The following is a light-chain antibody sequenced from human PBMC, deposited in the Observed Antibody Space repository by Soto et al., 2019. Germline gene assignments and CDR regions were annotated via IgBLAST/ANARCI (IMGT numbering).Light chain of an antibody. CDR2: DAS. J-gene: IGKJ4*01. CDR3: QQYVNSPLT. Sequence: EIVLMQSPGTLSLSPGEIGTLSCRASQSGASSLAWYQQKPGQAPRLLIYDASNRATGIPDRFSGSGSGTDFTLTLSRLEPEDFAVYYCQQYVNSPLTFGGGNKVEIK. V-gene: IGKV3-20*01. CDR1: QSGASS.